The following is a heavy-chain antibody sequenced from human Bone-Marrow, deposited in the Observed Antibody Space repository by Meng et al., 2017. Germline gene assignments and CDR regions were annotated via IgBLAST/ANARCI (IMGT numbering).Heavy chain of an antibody. D-gene: IGHD3-16*01. CDR1: GFTFSFYE. J-gene: IGHJ4*02. V-gene: IGHV3-21*05. CDR2: INPSSEVI. CDR3: ARDPRGSFDF. Sequence: GGSLRPSCVGSGFTFSFYEMDWVRQVPGKGLEWVSYINPSSEVIAYADSVKGRFTISRDNAKNSLYLQMSSLRVEDTAIYYCARDPRGSFDFLGQGTLVTVSS.